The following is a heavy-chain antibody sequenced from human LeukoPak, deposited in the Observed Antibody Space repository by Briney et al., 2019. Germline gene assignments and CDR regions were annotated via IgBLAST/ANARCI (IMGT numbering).Heavy chain of an antibody. CDR3: AQVEVDTAMAYYYYMDV. Sequence: ASVKVSCKASGGTFSSYAISWVRQAPGQGLEWMGGIIPIFGTANYAQKFQGRVTITTDESTSTAYMELSSLRSEDTAVYYCAQVEVDTAMAYYYYMDVWGKGTTVTVSS. J-gene: IGHJ6*03. CDR2: IIPIFGTA. V-gene: IGHV1-69*05. D-gene: IGHD5-18*01. CDR1: GGTFSSYA.